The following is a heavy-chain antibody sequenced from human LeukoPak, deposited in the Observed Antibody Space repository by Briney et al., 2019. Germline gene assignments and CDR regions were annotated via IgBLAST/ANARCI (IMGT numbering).Heavy chain of an antibody. V-gene: IGHV3-21*04. D-gene: IGHD3-10*01. CDR1: GFSFSSYS. CDR3: AKNRRRGYFGSGSNFDY. CDR2: ISSSSNYI. J-gene: IGHJ4*02. Sequence: GGSLRLSCAASGFSFSSYSMKWVRQAPGKGLEWVSSISSSSNYIYYADSVKGRFTISRDNAKNSLYLQMNSLRAEDMAFYYCAKNRRRGYFGSGSNFDYWGQGTLVTVSS.